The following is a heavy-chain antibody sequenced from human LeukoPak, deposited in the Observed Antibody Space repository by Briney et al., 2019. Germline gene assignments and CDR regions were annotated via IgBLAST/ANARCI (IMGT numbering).Heavy chain of an antibody. Sequence: PSETLSLTCTVSGGSISSYYWSWIRQPAGKGLEWIGRIYTSGSTNYNPSLKSRVTMSVDTPKNQFSLKLSSVTAADTAVYYCARSLHSIGVPGDDAFDIWGQETMVTVSS. J-gene: IGHJ3*02. CDR2: IYTSGST. CDR3: ARSLHSIGVPGDDAFDI. V-gene: IGHV4-4*07. CDR1: GGSISSYY. D-gene: IGHD3-10*01.